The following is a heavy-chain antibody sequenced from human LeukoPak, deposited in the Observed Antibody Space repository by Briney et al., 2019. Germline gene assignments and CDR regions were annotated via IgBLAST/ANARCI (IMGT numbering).Heavy chain of an antibody. V-gene: IGHV1-8*03. D-gene: IGHD1-14*01. J-gene: IGHJ4*02. CDR3: ARTLPGGVVDY. Sequence: ASVKVSCKASGYTFTSYDINWVRQATGQGLEWMGWMNPNSANTGYAQKFQGRVTITRDTSKSKAYMELSSLRSGDTAVYYCARTLPGGVVDYWGQGTLVTVSS. CDR2: MNPNSANT. CDR1: GYTFTSYD.